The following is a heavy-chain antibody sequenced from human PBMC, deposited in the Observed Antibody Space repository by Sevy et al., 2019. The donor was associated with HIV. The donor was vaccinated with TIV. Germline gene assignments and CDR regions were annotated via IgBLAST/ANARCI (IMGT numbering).Heavy chain of an antibody. D-gene: IGHD3-22*01. CDR1: GFTFNNAW. CDR2: IKSKIDGETT. V-gene: IGHV3-15*01. Sequence: GGSLRLSCAVSGFTFNNAWMNWVRQAPGTGLQWVGLIKSKIDGETTDYAAPVKDRFTISRDDSKNTLFLQMNSLKIEDTAVYYCATAPGYYDSAPFDYWGPGTLVTVSS. CDR3: ATAPGYYDSAPFDY. J-gene: IGHJ4*02.